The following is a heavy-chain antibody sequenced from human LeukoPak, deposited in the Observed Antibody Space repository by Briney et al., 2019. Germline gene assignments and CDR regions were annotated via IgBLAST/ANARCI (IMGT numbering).Heavy chain of an antibody. Sequence: KPSGTLSLTCAVYGGSFSGYYWGWISQPPGKGLEWIGEINHSGSTNYNPSLKSRVTISVDTSKNQFSLKLSSVTAADTAVYYCASTYERSLDYWGQGTLVTVSS. CDR3: ASTYERSLDY. V-gene: IGHV4-34*01. CDR1: GGSFSGYY. J-gene: IGHJ4*02. D-gene: IGHD3-16*01. CDR2: INHSGST.